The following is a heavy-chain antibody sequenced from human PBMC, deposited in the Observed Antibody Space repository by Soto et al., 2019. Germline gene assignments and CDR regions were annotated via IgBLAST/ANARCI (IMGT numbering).Heavy chain of an antibody. CDR2: VTGGGDAT. V-gene: IGHV3-23*01. CDR3: ARKVLGSTTRPTYGYLDI. CDR1: GFTFINYA. D-gene: IGHD3-10*01. Sequence: EVQLLESGGGLVQPGGSLRLSCAASGFTFINYAMNWVRQAPGKGLQWVAKVTGGGDATFYTDSVKGRFTISIDFSSKTAGLQMNSLRVDGTAVYYCARKVLGSTTRPTYGYLDIWGRGTLVTVSS. J-gene: IGHJ2*01.